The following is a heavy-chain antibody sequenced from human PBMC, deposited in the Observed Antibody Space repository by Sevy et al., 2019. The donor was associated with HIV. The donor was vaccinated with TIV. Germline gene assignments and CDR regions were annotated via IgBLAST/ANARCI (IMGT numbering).Heavy chain of an antibody. D-gene: IGHD2-15*01. J-gene: IGHJ4*02. CDR1: GFTFSSYA. V-gene: IGHV3-30-3*01. Sequence: GGSLRLSCAASGFTFSSYAMHWVRQAPGKGLEWVAVISYDGSNKYYADSVKGRFTISRDNSKNTLYLQMNSLRAEDTAVYYGARDGTTPGVFDYWGQGTLVTVSS. CDR2: ISYDGSNK. CDR3: ARDGTTPGVFDY.